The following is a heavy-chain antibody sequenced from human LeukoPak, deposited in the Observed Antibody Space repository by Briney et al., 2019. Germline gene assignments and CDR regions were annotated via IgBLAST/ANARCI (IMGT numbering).Heavy chain of an antibody. CDR1: GGSISSYY. J-gene: IGHJ3*02. D-gene: IGHD2-15*01. CDR3: ARAGVVVVAADHDAFDI. V-gene: IGHV4-59*01. CDR2: IYYSGST. Sequence: PSETLSLTCTVSGGSISSYYWSWIRQPPGKGLEWIGYIYYSGSTNYNPPLKSRVTISVDTSKNQFSLKLSSVTAADTAVYYCARAGVVVVAADHDAFDIWGQGTMVTVSS.